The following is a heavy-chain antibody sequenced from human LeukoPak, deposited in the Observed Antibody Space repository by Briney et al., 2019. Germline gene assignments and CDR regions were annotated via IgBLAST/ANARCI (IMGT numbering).Heavy chain of an antibody. Sequence: GGSVRLSCAASGFSFSSYGMQWVRQAPGKGLEWVAFIRYDGTNTYYADSVKGRFTISRDNSKNTLYLQMNSLRAEDTAVYYCAKDPRNDGVWGQGTLVTVSS. V-gene: IGHV3-30*02. CDR2: IRYDGTNT. J-gene: IGHJ4*02. D-gene: IGHD1-1*01. CDR1: GFSFSSYG. CDR3: AKDPRNDGV.